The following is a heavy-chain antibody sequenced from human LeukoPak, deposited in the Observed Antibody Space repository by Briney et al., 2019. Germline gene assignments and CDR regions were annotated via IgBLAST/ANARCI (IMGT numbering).Heavy chain of an antibody. CDR2: ISAYNGNT. CDR3: ARARYCDSTKGFDP. J-gene: IGHJ5*02. V-gene: IGHV1-18*01. D-gene: IGHD3-22*01. CDR1: GYTFTSYG. Sequence: ASVKVSCKASGYTFTSYGISWVRQAPGQGLEWMGWISAYNGNTNYAQKLQGRVTMTTDTSTSTAYMELRSLRSDDTAVYYCARARYCDSTKGFDPWGQGTLVTVSS.